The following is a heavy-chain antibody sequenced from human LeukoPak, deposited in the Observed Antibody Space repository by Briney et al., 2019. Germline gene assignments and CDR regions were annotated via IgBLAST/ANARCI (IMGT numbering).Heavy chain of an antibody. CDR3: TTLLKYYSQAFEY. V-gene: IGHV3-15*01. CDR1: GFTSSSYA. CDR2: IKSKTDGGTT. J-gene: IGHJ4*02. Sequence: GGSLRLSCAASGFTSSSYAMSWVRQAPGKGLEWVGRIKSKTDGGTTDYAAPVKGRFTISRDDSKKMLYLQMNSLKTEDTAVYYCTTLLKYYSQAFEYWGQGTLVTVSS. D-gene: IGHD3-10*01.